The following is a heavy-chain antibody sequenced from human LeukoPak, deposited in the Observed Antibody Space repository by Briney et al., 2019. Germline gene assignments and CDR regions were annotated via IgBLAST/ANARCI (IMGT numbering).Heavy chain of an antibody. D-gene: IGHD4-17*01. Sequence: QPGGSLRLSCAASGFPFSTYAMSWVRQAPGKGLEWVSVISGSGGDTYYADSVKGRFTISGDNSKNTVYLQMNSLRAEDTALYYCAKGGVYGDYYFDYWGQGTLVTVSS. CDR3: AKGGVYGDYYFDY. V-gene: IGHV3-23*01. CDR1: GFPFSTYA. J-gene: IGHJ4*02. CDR2: ISGSGGDT.